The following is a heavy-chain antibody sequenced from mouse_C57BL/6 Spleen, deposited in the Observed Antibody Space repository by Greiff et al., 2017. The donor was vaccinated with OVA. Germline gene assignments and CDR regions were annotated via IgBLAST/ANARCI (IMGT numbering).Heavy chain of an antibody. J-gene: IGHJ2*01. D-gene: IGHD2-5*01. CDR2: INPNNGGT. V-gene: IGHV1-26*01. CDR3: ARGIVTTCFDY. Sequence: VQLQQSGPELVKPGASVKISCKASGYTFTDYYMNWVKQSHGKSLEWIGDINPNNGGTSYNQKFKGKATLTVDKSSSTAYMELRSLTSEDAAVYCCARGIVTTCFDYWGQGTTLTVSS. CDR1: GYTFTDYY.